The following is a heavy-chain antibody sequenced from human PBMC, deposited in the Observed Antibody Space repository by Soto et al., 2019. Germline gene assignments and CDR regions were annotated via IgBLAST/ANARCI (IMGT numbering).Heavy chain of an antibody. CDR3: ARARYYDILTGYGYYYYGMDV. CDR1: GGTFSSYA. Sequence: QVQLVQSGAEVKKPGSSVKVSCKASGGTFSSYAISWVRQAPGQGLEWMGGIIPIFGTANYAQKFQGRVTITADESTXXAXMXXSSLRSEDTAVYYCARARYYDILTGYGYYYYGMDVWGQGTTVTVSS. CDR2: IIPIFGTA. D-gene: IGHD3-9*01. J-gene: IGHJ6*02. V-gene: IGHV1-69*12.